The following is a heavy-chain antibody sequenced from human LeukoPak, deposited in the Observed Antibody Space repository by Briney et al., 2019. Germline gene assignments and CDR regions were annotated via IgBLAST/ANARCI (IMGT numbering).Heavy chain of an antibody. D-gene: IGHD3-16*01. CDR2: INHNGNVN. J-gene: IGHJ6*02. CDR3: ARGGGLDV. V-gene: IGHV3-7*03. Sequence: GGSLRLSCAATGFTFSSDAMSWVRQAPGKGLEWVASINHNGNVNYYVDSVKGRFTISRDNAKNSLYLQMSNLRAEDTAVYFCARGGGLDVWGQGATVTVSS. CDR1: GFTFSSDA.